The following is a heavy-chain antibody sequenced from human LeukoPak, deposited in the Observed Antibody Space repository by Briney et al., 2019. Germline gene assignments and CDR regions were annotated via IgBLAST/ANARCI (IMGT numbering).Heavy chain of an antibody. D-gene: IGHD3-10*01. V-gene: IGHV3-7*01. CDR2: IKQDGSEK. CDR1: GGSISSGGYY. CDR3: ARGPANIWFGELLYVIRPWGYFDY. Sequence: ETLSLTCTVSGGSISSGGYYWSWIRQAPGKGLEWVANIKQDGSEKYYVDSVKGRFTISRDNAKNSLYLQMNSLRAEDTAVYYCARGPANIWFGELLYVIRPWGYFDYWGQGTLVTVSS. J-gene: IGHJ4*02.